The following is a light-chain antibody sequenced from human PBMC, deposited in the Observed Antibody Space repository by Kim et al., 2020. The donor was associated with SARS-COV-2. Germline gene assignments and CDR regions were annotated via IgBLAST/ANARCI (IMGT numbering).Light chain of an antibody. J-gene: IGLJ3*02. CDR3: QVWDGSSDHWV. CDR1: NLGSKG. Sequence: APGKTAQITGGGNNLGSKGVLWYQQKPGQAPVLVISFERDRPSGIPERFSGSNPGTTATLTISRVEAGDEADYYCQVWDGSSDHWVFGGGTQLTVL. CDR2: FER. V-gene: IGLV3-21*04.